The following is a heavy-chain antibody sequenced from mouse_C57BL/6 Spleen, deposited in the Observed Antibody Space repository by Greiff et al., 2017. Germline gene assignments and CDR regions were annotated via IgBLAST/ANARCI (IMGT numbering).Heavy chain of an antibody. Sequence: QVQLQQSGAELVMPGASVKLSCKASGYTFTSYWMHWVKQRPGQGLEWIGEIDPSDSYTNYNQKFKGKSTLTVDKSSSTAYMQLSSLTSEDSAVDYCARALDGYSSGYWGQGTTLTVSS. J-gene: IGHJ2*01. CDR1: GYTFTSYW. CDR2: IDPSDSYT. CDR3: ARALDGYSSGY. D-gene: IGHD2-3*01. V-gene: IGHV1-69*01.